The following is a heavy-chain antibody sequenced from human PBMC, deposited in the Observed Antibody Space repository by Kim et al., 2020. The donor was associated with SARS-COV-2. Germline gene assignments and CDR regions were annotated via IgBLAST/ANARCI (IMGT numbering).Heavy chain of an antibody. CDR2: FDSEDGET. V-gene: IGHV1-24*01. Sequence: ASVKVSCKVSGRALTELSMQWVRQAPGKGLEWMGGFDSEDGETKYAQKFQGRATMTEDTSTDTAYMELSNLRSDDTAVYYCATGTIWNYDVLYYYGMDVW. J-gene: IGHJ6*01. D-gene: IGHD1-7*01. CDR3: ATGTIWNYDVLYYYGMDV. CDR1: GRALTELS.